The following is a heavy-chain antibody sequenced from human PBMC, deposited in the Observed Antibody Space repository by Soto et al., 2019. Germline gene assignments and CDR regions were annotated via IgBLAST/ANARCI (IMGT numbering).Heavy chain of an antibody. V-gene: IGHV4-59*01. D-gene: IGHD6-19*01. J-gene: IGHJ4*02. CDR2: IYYSGST. CDR1: GGSISSYY. Sequence: PSETLSLTCTVSGGSISSYYWSWIRQPPGKGLEWIGYIYYSGSTNYNSSLKSRVTISVDTSKNEFSLRLTSVTAADTALYYGARFSGWYSAFDYWGQGTPVTVSS. CDR3: ARFSGWYSAFDY.